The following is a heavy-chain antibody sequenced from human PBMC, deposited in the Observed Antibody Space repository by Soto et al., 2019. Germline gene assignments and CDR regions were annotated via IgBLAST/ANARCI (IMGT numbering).Heavy chain of an antibody. Sequence: GGSLRLSCAASGFTFSSYAMSWVRQAPGKGLEWVSAISGSGASTYYADSVKGRFTISRDNSKNTLDLQMNSLRAEDTAVYYCAKIVGATRLLDFDNWGQGTMVTVSS. D-gene: IGHD1-26*01. V-gene: IGHV3-23*01. CDR2: ISGSGAST. CDR3: AKIVGATRLLDFDN. J-gene: IGHJ4*01. CDR1: GFTFSSYA.